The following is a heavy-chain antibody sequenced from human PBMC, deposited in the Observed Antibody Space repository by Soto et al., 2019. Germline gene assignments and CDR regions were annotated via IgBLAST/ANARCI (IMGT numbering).Heavy chain of an antibody. CDR2: ISFEGSNQ. V-gene: IGHV3-30-3*01. D-gene: IGHD2-21*02. CDR3: AKAEITVVVTAINY. Sequence: QVQLVESGGGVVQPGRSLRLSCAASGFTFSHYALHWVRQAPGKGLEWVALISFEGSNQFYADSVKGRFTISGDNSKNTLYLQMTSLRADDTAVDYCAKAEITVVVTAINYWGQGTLVTVSS. CDR1: GFTFSHYA. J-gene: IGHJ4*02.